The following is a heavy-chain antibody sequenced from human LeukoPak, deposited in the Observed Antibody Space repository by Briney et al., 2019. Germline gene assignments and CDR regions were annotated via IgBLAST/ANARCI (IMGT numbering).Heavy chain of an antibody. J-gene: IGHJ2*01. D-gene: IGHD6-13*01. CDR2: IIPIFGTA. V-gene: IGHV1-69*05. CDR1: GGTFGSYA. Sequence: SVKVSCKASGGTFGSYAISWVRQAPGQGLEWMGGIIPIFGTANYAQKFQGRVTITTDESTSTAYMELSSLRSEDTAVYYCAGQAAGYWYFDLWGRGTLVTVSS. CDR3: AGQAAGYWYFDL.